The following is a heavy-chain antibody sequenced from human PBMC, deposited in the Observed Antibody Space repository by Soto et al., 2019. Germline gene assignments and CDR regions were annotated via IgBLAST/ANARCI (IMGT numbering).Heavy chain of an antibody. J-gene: IGHJ5*02. V-gene: IGHV1-18*01. CDR2: ISAYNGNT. D-gene: IGHD3-3*01. CDR1: GYTFTSYG. CDR3: ATRIDFWSGMTQNWFDP. Sequence: ASVKVSCKASGYTFTSYGISWVRQAPGQGLEWMGWISAYNGNTNYAQKLQGRVTMTTDTSTSTAYMELRSLRSDDTAVYYCATRIDFWSGMTQNWFDPWGQGTLVTVSS.